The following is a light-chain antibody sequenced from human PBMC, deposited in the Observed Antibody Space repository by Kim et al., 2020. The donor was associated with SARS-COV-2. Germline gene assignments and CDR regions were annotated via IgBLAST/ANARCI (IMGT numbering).Light chain of an antibody. Sequence: STGERATLSCRASQSVSSSYLAWYQQKPGQAPRLLIYGASTRATGIPDRFSGSGSGTDFTLTISRLEPEDFAVYYCEQHGTSPWTFGQGTKVDIK. V-gene: IGKV3-20*01. CDR2: GAS. CDR1: QSVSSSY. CDR3: EQHGTSPWT. J-gene: IGKJ1*01.